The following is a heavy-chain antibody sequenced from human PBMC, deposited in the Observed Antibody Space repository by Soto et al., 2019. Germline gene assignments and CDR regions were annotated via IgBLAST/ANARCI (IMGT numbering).Heavy chain of an antibody. Sequence: EVQLVESGGGLVKPGGSLRLSCAASGFTFSSYSMNWVRQAPGKGLEWVSSISSSSSYIYYADSVKGRFTISRDNAKNSLYLQMNSLRAEDTAVYYCASTSGIAAAGTWYFDLWGCGTLVTVSS. D-gene: IGHD6-13*01. CDR3: ASTSGIAAAGTWYFDL. J-gene: IGHJ2*01. CDR2: ISSSSSYI. V-gene: IGHV3-21*01. CDR1: GFTFSSYS.